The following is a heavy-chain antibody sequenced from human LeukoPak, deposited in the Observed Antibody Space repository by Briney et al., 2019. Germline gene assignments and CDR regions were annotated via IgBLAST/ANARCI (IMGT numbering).Heavy chain of an antibody. D-gene: IGHD5-18*01. CDR2: SSGPNT. CDR3: AKRRSRNTGPFES. Sequence: GGSLRLSCLASGFTISSDAMSWVRQAPGQGLEWVSGSSGPNTVYAESVRGRFTISRDDSKNTLYLQMNSLRDEDTAVYYCAKRRSRNTGPFESGGQGTLVTVSS. J-gene: IGHJ5*01. CDR1: GFTISSDA. V-gene: IGHV3-23*01.